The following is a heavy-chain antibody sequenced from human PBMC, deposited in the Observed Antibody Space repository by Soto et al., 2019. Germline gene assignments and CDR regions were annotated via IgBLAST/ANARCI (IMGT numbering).Heavy chain of an antibody. D-gene: IGHD3-9*01. Sequence: EVQLVESGGGLVQPGGSLKLSCAASGFTFSGSAMHWVRQASGKGLEWVGRIRSKANSYATAYAASVKGRFTISRDDSKNTAYLQMNSLKTEDTAVYYCTRPYYDILTGYRDYYYMDVWGKGTTVTVSS. J-gene: IGHJ6*03. CDR3: TRPYYDILTGYRDYYYMDV. CDR1: GFTFSGSA. CDR2: IRSKANSYAT. V-gene: IGHV3-73*01.